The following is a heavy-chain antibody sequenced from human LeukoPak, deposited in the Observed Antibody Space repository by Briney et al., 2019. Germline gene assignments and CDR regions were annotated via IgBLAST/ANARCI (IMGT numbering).Heavy chain of an antibody. J-gene: IGHJ4*02. D-gene: IGHD3-22*01. Sequence: GASVKVSCKASGGTFSSYAISWVRQAPGQGLEWMGGIIPILGTANYAQKFQGRVTITADESTSTAYMELSSLRSEDTAVYYCASLYDYSSGYCYWGQGTLVTVSA. V-gene: IGHV1-69*13. CDR3: ASLYDYSSGYCY. CDR2: IIPILGTA. CDR1: GGTFSSYA.